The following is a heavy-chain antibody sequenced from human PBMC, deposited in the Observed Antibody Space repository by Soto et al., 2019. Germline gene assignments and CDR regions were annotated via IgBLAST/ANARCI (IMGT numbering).Heavy chain of an antibody. CDR3: ARGGIANRGGADWLGP. V-gene: IGHV1-18*01. CDR1: GYTFTSYG. D-gene: IGHD6-13*01. J-gene: IGHJ5*02. Sequence: ASVKVSCKASGYTFTSYGITWVRQAPGQGLEWMGWINGYNGNTNYAQKLQGRVTMTTDTSRTTGYMGLRSLRFDDTSVYYCARGGIANRGGADWLGPWGQGSLVTVSS. CDR2: INGYNGNT.